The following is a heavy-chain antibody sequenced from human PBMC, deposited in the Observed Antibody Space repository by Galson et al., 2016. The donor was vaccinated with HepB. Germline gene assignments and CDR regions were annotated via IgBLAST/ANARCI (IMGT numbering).Heavy chain of an antibody. CDR1: GYTFTSYE. CDR3: ARKGDYYDRFGNSYAYYFDY. J-gene: IGHJ4*02. Sequence: SVKVSCKASGYTFTSYEINWVRQAPGQRLEWMGWISVANGKTKYSQKFQDRVTMTRDTSASTAYMELTWLRPEDTAVYYCARKGDYYDRFGNSYAYYFDYWGQGTLVTVSP. V-gene: IGHV1-3*01. D-gene: IGHD3-22*01. CDR2: ISVANGKT.